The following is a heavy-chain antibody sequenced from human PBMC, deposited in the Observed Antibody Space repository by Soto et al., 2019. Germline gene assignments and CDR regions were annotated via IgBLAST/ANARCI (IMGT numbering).Heavy chain of an antibody. D-gene: IGHD6-19*01. CDR2: ISYDGSNK. CDR3: AKDLGWIAVAGTLDY. V-gene: IGHV3-30*18. CDR1: GFTFSSYG. J-gene: IGHJ4*02. Sequence: PGGSLRLSCAASGFTFSSYGMHWVRQAPGKGLEWVAVISYDGSNKYYADSVKGRFTISRDNSKNTLYLQMNSLRAEDTAVYYCAKDLGWIAVAGTLDYWGQGTLVTVSS.